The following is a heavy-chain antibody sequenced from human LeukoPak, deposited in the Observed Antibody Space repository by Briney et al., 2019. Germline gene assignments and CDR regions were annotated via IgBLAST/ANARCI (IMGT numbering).Heavy chain of an antibody. CDR2: IYPGDSDT. D-gene: IGHD2/OR15-2a*01. Sequence: GESLKISCKGSGYTFTNYWIDWVRQMPGKGLEFMGIIYPGDSDTRYSPSFQGQVTISVDKSINTAYLQWSSLKASDSAMYYCARAGYSNRWDGVDYWGQGTLVTVSS. V-gene: IGHV5-51*01. CDR1: GYTFTNYW. CDR3: ARAGYSNRWDGVDY. J-gene: IGHJ4*02.